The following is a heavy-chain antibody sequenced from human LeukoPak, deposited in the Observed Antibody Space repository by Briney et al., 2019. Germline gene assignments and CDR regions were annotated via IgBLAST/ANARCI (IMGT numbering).Heavy chain of an antibody. CDR2: IKQDRSEK. J-gene: IGHJ4*02. Sequence: GGSLRLSCAASGFTFTNYWMSWVRQAPGKGLELVANIKQDRSEKYYVDSVKGRFTISRDNAKNSLYLQMNSLRAEDTAVYYCARDQRGLFDYWGQGTLVTVSS. CDR3: ARDQRGLFDY. V-gene: IGHV3-7*01. CDR1: GFTFTNYW.